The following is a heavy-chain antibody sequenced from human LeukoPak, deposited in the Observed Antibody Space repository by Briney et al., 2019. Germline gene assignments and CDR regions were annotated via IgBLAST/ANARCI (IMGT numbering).Heavy chain of an antibody. CDR2: ISFDGTNE. D-gene: IGHD3-22*01. J-gene: IGHJ3*02. V-gene: IGHV3-30-3*01. CDR3: ARDRGESYYYDSSGQLGAFDI. Sequence: GRSLRLSCAASGFTFNSYAMHWVRQAPGKGLEWVALISFDGTNEYYANSVQGRFTISRDNSKSTLSLQMNSLRSDDTAEYYCARDRGESYYYDSSGQLGAFDIWGQGTMVTVSS. CDR1: GFTFNSYA.